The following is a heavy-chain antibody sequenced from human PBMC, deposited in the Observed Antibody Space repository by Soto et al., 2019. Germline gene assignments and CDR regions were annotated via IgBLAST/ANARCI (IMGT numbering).Heavy chain of an antibody. CDR3: ARDQYSGSYYGMDV. CDR1: GGSLSSYY. J-gene: IGHJ6*02. V-gene: IGHV4-59*01. Sequence: LSLTCTVSGGSLSSYYWSWIRQPPGKGLEWIGYIYYSGSTNYNPSLKSRVTISVDTSKNQFSLKLSSVTAADTAVYYCARDQYSGSYYGMDVWGQGTTVTVSS. D-gene: IGHD1-26*01. CDR2: IYYSGST.